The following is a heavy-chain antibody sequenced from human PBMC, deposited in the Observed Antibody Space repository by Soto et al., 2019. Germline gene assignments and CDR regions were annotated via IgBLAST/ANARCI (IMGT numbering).Heavy chain of an antibody. D-gene: IGHD2-15*01. CDR1: GFTFSTYA. J-gene: IGHJ4*02. CDR2: ICGSAGTT. V-gene: IGHV3-23*01. Sequence: EVQLLESGGGLVQPGGSLRLSCAASGFTFSTYAMSWVRQAPGKGLEWVSTICGSAGTTNYADSVKGRFTISRDNSENTLYLPMNSLRADDTAVYYCARNTGGSCYSALGYWGQGTLVTVSS. CDR3: ARNTGGSCYSALGY.